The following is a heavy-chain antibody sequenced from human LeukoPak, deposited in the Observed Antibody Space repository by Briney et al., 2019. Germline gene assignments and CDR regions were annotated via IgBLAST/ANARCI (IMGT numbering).Heavy chain of an antibody. J-gene: IGHJ4*02. CDR1: GGSFSGYY. CDR2: IYYSGST. D-gene: IGHD6-6*01. V-gene: IGHV4-34*01. CDR3: ARGGGQLVPQDY. Sequence: SETLSLTCAVYGGSFSGYYWSWIRQPPGKGLEWIGSIYYSGSTYYNPPLKSRVTISVDTSKNQFSLKLSSVTAADTAVYYCARGGGQLVPQDYWGQGTLVTVSS.